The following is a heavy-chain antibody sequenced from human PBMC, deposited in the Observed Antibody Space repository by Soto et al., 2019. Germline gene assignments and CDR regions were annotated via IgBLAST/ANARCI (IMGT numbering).Heavy chain of an antibody. V-gene: IGHV1-69*13. D-gene: IGHD6-19*01. CDR3: ARGVRHSSGWYYFDY. CDR2: IIPIFGTA. CDR1: GGTFSSYA. Sequence: EASVKVSCKASGGTFSSYAISWVRQAPGQGLEWMGGIIPIFGTANYAQKFQGRVTITADESTSTAYMELSSLRSEDTAVYYCARGVRHSSGWYYFDYWGQGTLVTVSS. J-gene: IGHJ4*02.